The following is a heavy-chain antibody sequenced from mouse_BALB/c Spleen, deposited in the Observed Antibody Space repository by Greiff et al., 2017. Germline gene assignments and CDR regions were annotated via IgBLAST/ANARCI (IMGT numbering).Heavy chain of an antibody. D-gene: IGHD2-1*01. J-gene: IGHJ1*01. Sequence: EVKLMESGGGLVKPGGSLKLSCAASGFAFSSYDMSWVRQTPEKRLEWVAYISSGGGSTYYPDTVKGRFTISRDNAKNTLYLQMSSLKSEDTAMYYCARYDGNYANFDVWGAGTTVTVSS. CDR2: ISSGGGST. CDR3: ARYDGNYANFDV. V-gene: IGHV5-12-1*01. CDR1: GFAFSSYD.